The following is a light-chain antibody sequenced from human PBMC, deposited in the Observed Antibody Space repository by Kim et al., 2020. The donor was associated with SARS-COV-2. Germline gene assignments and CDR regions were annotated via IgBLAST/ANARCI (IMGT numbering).Light chain of an antibody. J-gene: IGKJ4*01. CDR2: GAS. V-gene: IGKV3-15*01. Sequence: SPGERATLACRASQSISSNLAWYQQKPGQAPRHLIYGASTRDTGIPARFSGSGSGTEFTLTITSLQSEDFAVYDCQQYNNWPPLTFGGGTKVDIK. CDR1: QSISSN. CDR3: QQYNNWPPLT.